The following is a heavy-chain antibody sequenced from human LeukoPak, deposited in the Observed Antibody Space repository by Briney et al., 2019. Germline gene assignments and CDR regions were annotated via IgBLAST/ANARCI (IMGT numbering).Heavy chain of an antibody. J-gene: IGHJ3*02. CDR2: INHSGST. CDR3: ARPIAVADAFDI. CDR1: GGSFSGYY. Sequence: SETLSLTCAVYGGSFSGYYWSWIRQPPGKGLEWIGEINHSGSTNYNPSLKSRVTISVDTSKNQFSLKLSSVTAADTAVYYCARPIAVADAFDIWGQGTMVTVSS. V-gene: IGHV4-34*01. D-gene: IGHD6-19*01.